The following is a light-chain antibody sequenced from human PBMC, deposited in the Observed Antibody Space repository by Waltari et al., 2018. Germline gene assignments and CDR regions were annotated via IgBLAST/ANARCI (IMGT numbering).Light chain of an antibody. V-gene: IGKV1-5*03. CDR2: EAS. CDR1: QSISSW. CDR3: QHYNSYPWT. Sequence: DIQMTQSPSTLSASVGDRVTITCRASQSISSWLAWYQQKPGKAPKLLMYEASSLESGVQSRLSGSGSGTEFTRTISSLQPDDFATYYCQHYNSYPWTFGQGTKVDIK. J-gene: IGKJ1*01.